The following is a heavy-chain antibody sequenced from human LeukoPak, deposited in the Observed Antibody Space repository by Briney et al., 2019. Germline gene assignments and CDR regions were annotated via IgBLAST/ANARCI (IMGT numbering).Heavy chain of an antibody. CDR2: IYYSGST. V-gene: IGHV4-59*12. D-gene: IGHD1-7*01. CDR1: GGSISSYD. Sequence: PSETLSLTCTVSGGSISSYDWSWIRQPPGKGLEWIGYIYYSGSTNYNPSLKSRVTMPVDTSKNQFSLKLSSVTAADTAVYYCARDGGKLELDNYYMDVWGKGTTVTVSS. J-gene: IGHJ6*03. CDR3: ARDGGKLELDNYYMDV.